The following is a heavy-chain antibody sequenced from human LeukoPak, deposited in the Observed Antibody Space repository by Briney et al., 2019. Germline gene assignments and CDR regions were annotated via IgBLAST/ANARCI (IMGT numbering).Heavy chain of an antibody. D-gene: IGHD4-17*01. CDR2: ISGSGGST. CDR3: ARETDYGDYPRERYFDY. Sequence: GGSLGLSCAASGFTFSSYGMSWVRQAPGKGLEWVSAISGSGGSTYYADSVKGRFTLSRDNAKNSHYLQMNSLRAEDTAVYYCARETDYGDYPRERYFDYWGQGTQVTVSS. J-gene: IGHJ4*02. V-gene: IGHV3-23*01. CDR1: GFTFSSYG.